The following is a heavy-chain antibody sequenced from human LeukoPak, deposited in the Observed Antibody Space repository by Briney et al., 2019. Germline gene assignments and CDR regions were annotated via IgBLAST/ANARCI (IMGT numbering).Heavy chain of an antibody. CDR1: GYNFANFW. Sequence: GESLKISFKGSGYNFANFWVGWVRQMPGKGLEWMGIVNPADSDTRYSPSIQGQVTFSVDKSLSTAYLQWTSLKASDTAIYYCTKNTDTGIFDYWGQGTLVTVSS. V-gene: IGHV5-51*01. CDR2: VNPADSDT. D-gene: IGHD1-14*01. J-gene: IGHJ4*02. CDR3: TKNTDTGIFDY.